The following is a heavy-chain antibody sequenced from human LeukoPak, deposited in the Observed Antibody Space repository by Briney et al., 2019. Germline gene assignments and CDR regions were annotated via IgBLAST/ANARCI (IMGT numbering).Heavy chain of an antibody. J-gene: IGHJ2*01. Sequence: ASVKVSCKASGYTFTGYYIHWVRQAPGQGLEWMGWINPKSGGANYAQKFQGRVTMTRDTSISTAYMELSRLRSVDTAVYYCVRGASSIAALNPFWYFDLWGRGTLVTVSS. D-gene: IGHD6-6*01. CDR3: VRGASSIAALNPFWYFDL. CDR1: GYTFTGYY. CDR2: INPKSGGA. V-gene: IGHV1-2*02.